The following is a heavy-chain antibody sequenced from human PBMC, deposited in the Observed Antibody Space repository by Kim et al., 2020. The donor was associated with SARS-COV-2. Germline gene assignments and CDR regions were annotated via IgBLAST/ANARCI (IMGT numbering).Heavy chain of an antibody. CDR3: TRSSSTDY. Sequence: NGNTKYSQNFQGRVTITRDTSASTAYMELSSLTSEDTAVYYCTRSSSTDYWGQGTLVTVSS. CDR2: NGNT. J-gene: IGHJ4*02. D-gene: IGHD6-6*01. V-gene: IGHV1-3*01.